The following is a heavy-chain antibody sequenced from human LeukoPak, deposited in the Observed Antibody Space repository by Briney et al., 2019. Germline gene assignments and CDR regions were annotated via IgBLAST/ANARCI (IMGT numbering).Heavy chain of an antibody. J-gene: IGHJ4*02. V-gene: IGHV3-7*01. CDR1: GFTFSSYW. CDR2: IKQDGSEK. D-gene: IGHD3-9*01. CDR3: ARDRKGASYYDILTGCNDY. Sequence: PGGSLRLSCAASGFTFSSYWMSWVRQAPGKGLEWVANIKQDGSEKYYVDSVKGRFTISRDNAKNSLYLQMNSLRAEDTAVYYCARDRKGASYYDILTGCNDYWGQGTLVTVSS.